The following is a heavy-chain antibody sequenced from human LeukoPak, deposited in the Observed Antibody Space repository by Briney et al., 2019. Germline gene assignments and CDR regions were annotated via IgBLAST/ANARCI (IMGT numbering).Heavy chain of an antibody. CDR3: ARPNSSGYYLTFYYGTDV. CDR2: ISSSGSTI. V-gene: IGHV3-11*01. D-gene: IGHD3-22*01. Sequence: KHWGSLGLSCAASGFTFSSYSMSRVRQAPGKGLEWVSYISSSGSTIYYADSVKGRFTISRDNAKNSLYPQMNSLRAEDTAVYYCARPNSSGYYLTFYYGTDVWGQGTTVTVSS. CDR1: GFTFSSYS. J-gene: IGHJ6*02.